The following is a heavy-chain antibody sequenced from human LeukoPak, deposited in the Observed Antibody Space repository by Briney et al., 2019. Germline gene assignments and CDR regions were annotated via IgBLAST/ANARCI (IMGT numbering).Heavy chain of an antibody. J-gene: IGHJ3*02. CDR1: GFTFTSAW. D-gene: IGHD6-6*01. V-gene: IGHV3-15*01. Sequence: GGSLRLSCAASGFTFTSAWMNWVRQAPGKGLEGGGRIRSKTDGGTTDYAAPVKGRFTISRDDSKNTLYLQMNSLKTEDTAVYYCIPGLPQLVLREVDAFDIWGQGTMVTVSS. CDR2: IRSKTDGGTT. CDR3: IPGLPQLVLREVDAFDI.